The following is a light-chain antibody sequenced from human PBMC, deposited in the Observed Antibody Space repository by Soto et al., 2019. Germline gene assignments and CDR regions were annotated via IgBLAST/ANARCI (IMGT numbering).Light chain of an antibody. J-gene: IGKJ2*01. CDR3: HHRSNWPPEDT. CDR2: DAS. Sequence: EVLLTQSPATLSFTPGESATLSCRASQPINTYLGWYQQKSGQSPRLLIYDASNRAADIPARFSASGFGTEFTLTISSLKPEDFGTYYCHHRSNWPPEDTFGQGTKLEI. V-gene: IGKV3-11*01. CDR1: QPINTY.